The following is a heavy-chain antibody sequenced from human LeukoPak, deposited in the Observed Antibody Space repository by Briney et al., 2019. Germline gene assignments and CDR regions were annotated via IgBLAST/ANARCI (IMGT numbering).Heavy chain of an antibody. CDR3: AREPVVPAAPTLYYYYGMDV. Sequence: SETLSLTCTVSGGSISSSSYYWGWIRQPPGKGLEWIGSIYYSGSTYYNPSLKSRVTISVDTSKNQFSLKLSSVTAADTAVYYCAREPVVPAAPTLYYYYGMDVWGQGTTVTVSS. CDR2: IYYSGST. V-gene: IGHV4-39*07. CDR1: GGSISSSSYY. J-gene: IGHJ6*02. D-gene: IGHD2-2*01.